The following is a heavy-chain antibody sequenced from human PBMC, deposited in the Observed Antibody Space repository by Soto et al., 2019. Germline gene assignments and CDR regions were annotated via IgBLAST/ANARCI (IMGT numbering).Heavy chain of an antibody. J-gene: IGHJ4*02. CDR1: GFAFSNYA. Sequence: PGGSLRLSCTASGFAFSNYAMHWVRQTPGKGLEWLAMISYDGSNNYFADSVKGRFTISRDNSKNTLYLQMNSLRAEDTAVYYCARDSWGVDYWGQGTRVTAPQ. D-gene: IGHD3-16*01. CDR3: ARDSWGVDY. V-gene: IGHV3-30-3*01. CDR2: ISYDGSNN.